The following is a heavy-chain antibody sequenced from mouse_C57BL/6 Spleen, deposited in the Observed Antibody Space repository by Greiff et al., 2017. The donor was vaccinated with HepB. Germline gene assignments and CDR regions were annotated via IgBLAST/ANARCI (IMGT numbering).Heavy chain of an antibody. CDR3: ARGTGTYLFDY. V-gene: IGHV1-64*01. D-gene: IGHD4-1*01. CDR2: IHPNSGST. Sequence: QVQLQHPGAELVKPGASVKLSCKASGYTFTSYWMHWVKQRPGQGLEWIGMIHPNSGSTNYNEKFKSKATLTVDKSSSTAYMQLSSLTSEDSAVYYCARGTGTYLFDYWGQGTTLTVSS. J-gene: IGHJ2*01. CDR1: GYTFTSYW.